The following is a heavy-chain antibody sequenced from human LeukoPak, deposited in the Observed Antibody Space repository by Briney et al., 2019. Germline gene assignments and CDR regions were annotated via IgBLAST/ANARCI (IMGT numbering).Heavy chain of an antibody. Sequence: SVKVSCKASGGTFSSYAISWVRQAPGQGLEWMGGIIPIFGTANYAQKFQGRVTITADKSTSTAYMELSSLRSEDMAVYYCARALVGVDAFDIWGQGTMVTVSS. CDR1: GGTFSSYA. CDR2: IIPIFGTA. V-gene: IGHV1-69*06. J-gene: IGHJ3*02. CDR3: ARALVGVDAFDI. D-gene: IGHD1-26*01.